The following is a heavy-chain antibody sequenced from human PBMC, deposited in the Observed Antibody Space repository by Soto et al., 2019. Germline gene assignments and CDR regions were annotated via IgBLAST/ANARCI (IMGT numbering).Heavy chain of an antibody. Sequence: QVQLVESGGGVVQPGRSLRLSCAASGFTFSSCAMHWVRQAPGKGLEWVAVIIYDGSDEYYADSVQGRFTISRDNSKNTLYLQMNRLRPEDTAVYYCAAELGNSGYDGHDYWGQGTLVTVSS. CDR3: AAELGNSGYDGHDY. D-gene: IGHD5-12*01. V-gene: IGHV3-30-3*01. J-gene: IGHJ4*02. CDR2: IIYDGSDE. CDR1: GFTFSSCA.